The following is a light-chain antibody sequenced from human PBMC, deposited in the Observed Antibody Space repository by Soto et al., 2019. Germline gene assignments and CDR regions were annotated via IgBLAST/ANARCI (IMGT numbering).Light chain of an antibody. J-gene: IGLJ1*01. V-gene: IGLV2-8*01. CDR2: EVN. CDR1: SSDVGAYKF. Sequence: QSALTQPPSASGSPGQSVTISCTGTSSDVGAYKFVSWFQQHPGKAPKLIIYEVNERPSGVPDRFSGSKSGNTASLTISGLQAEDEALYYCCSYSSSSTFYVFGTGTKLTVL. CDR3: CSYSSSSTFYV.